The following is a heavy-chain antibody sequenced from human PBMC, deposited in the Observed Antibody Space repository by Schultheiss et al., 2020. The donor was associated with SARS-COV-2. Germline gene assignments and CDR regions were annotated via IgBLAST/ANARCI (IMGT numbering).Heavy chain of an antibody. CDR2: IYTSGST. Sequence: SETLSLTCTVSGGSISSYYWSWIRQPPGKGLEWIGRIYTSGSTNYNPSLKSRVTISVDTSKNQFSLKLSSVTAADTAVYYCASSVEMATINHYWGQGTLVTVSS. D-gene: IGHD5-24*01. V-gene: IGHV4-4*07. CDR1: GGSISSYY. CDR3: ASSVEMATINHY. J-gene: IGHJ4*02.